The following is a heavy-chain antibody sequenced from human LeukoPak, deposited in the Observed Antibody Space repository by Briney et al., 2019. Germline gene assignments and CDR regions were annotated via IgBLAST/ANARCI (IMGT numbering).Heavy chain of an antibody. J-gene: IGHJ4*02. D-gene: IGHD5-18*01. V-gene: IGHV4-61*01. CDR1: GVSINTCCYY. Sequence: PSETLSLTCDVSGVSINTCCYYWTWIRQPPGKGLEWIGYKYYSGSTRYNSSLRSRLTISLDSSKNQFSLRLTSVNAADTAVYYCARGRSYGFDFDSWGPGTLVIVSS. CDR3: ARGRSYGFDFDS. CDR2: KYYSGST.